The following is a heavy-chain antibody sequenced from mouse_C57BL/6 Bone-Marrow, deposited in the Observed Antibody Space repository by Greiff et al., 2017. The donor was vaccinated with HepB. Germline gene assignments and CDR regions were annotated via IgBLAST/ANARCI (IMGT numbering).Heavy chain of an antibody. Sequence: EVKLMESGPVLVKPGASVKMSCKASGYTFTDYYMNWVKQSHGKSLEWIGVINPYNGGTSYNQKFKGKATLTVDKSSSTAYMELNSLTSEDSAVYYCAKFSSGTPYYYAMDYWGQGTSVTVSS. J-gene: IGHJ4*01. CDR1: GYTFTDYY. CDR3: AKFSSGTPYYYAMDY. V-gene: IGHV1-19*01. CDR2: INPYNGGT. D-gene: IGHD3-3*01.